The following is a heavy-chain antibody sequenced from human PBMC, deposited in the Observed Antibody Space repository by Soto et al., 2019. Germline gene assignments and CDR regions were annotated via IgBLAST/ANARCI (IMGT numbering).Heavy chain of an antibody. CDR3: ARAPTYYYDSSGPKFDY. V-gene: IGHV4-30-4*01. Sequence: PSETLSLTCTVSGGSISSGDYYWSWIRQPPGKGLEWIGYIYYSGSTYYNPSLKSRVTISVDTSKNQFSLKLSSVTAADTAVYYCARAPTYYYDSSGPKFDYWGQGTLVTAPQ. CDR2: IYYSGST. CDR1: GGSISSGDYY. J-gene: IGHJ4*02. D-gene: IGHD3-22*01.